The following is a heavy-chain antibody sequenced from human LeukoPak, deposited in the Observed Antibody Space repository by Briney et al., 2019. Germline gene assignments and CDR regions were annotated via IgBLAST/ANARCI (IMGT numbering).Heavy chain of an antibody. V-gene: IGHV4-34*01. Sequence: SETLSLTCVVYGGSFSGYNWRWIRQPPGKGLEWIGEINESGNTKYNPSLKTRVTISIDTSKKEFSLKLTSVTATDTAVYYCARHSWMANWFDPWGQGTLVTVSS. CDR3: ARHSWMANWFDP. CDR1: GGSFSGYN. D-gene: IGHD5-12*01. CDR2: INESGNT. J-gene: IGHJ5*02.